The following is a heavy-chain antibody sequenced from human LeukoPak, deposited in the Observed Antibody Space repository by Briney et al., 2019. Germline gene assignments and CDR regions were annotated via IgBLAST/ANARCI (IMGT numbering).Heavy chain of an antibody. Sequence: GGSLRLSCAASGSTFDDYAMHWVRQAPGKGLEWVSGISWNSGSIGYADSVKGRFTISRDNAKNSLYLQMNSLRAEDTALYYCAKDMAGSPSSGMDVWGQGTTVTVSS. CDR3: AKDMAGSPSSGMDV. J-gene: IGHJ6*02. CDR1: GSTFDDYA. CDR2: ISWNSGSI. V-gene: IGHV3-9*01. D-gene: IGHD6-19*01.